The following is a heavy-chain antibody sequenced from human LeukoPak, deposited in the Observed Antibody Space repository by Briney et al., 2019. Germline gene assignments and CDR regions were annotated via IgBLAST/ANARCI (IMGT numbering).Heavy chain of an antibody. Sequence: SQTLSLTCTVSGGSISSGSYYWSWIRQPAGKGLEWIGRIYTSGSTNYNPSLKSRVTMSVDTSKNQFSLKLSSVTAADTAVYYCARVVPAAYYYMDVWGKGTTVTVSS. CDR1: GGSISSGSYY. D-gene: IGHD2-2*01. CDR2: IYTSGST. CDR3: ARVVPAAYYYMDV. J-gene: IGHJ6*03. V-gene: IGHV4-61*02.